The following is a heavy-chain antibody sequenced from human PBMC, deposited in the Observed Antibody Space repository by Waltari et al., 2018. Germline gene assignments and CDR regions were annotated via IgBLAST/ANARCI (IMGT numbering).Heavy chain of an antibody. CDR1: GFTFSSYA. D-gene: IGHD6-13*01. CDR2: ISGSGYST. CDR3: AKDFDIAAARGHFDY. J-gene: IGHJ4*02. V-gene: IGHV3-23*04. Sequence: EVQLVESGGGWVQPGGSLRLSCAASGFTFSSYAMCWVRQAPGKGLEWVSVISGSGYSTYYADSVKGRFTISRDNSKNTLYLQMNSLRAEDTAVYYCAKDFDIAAARGHFDYWGQGTLVTISS.